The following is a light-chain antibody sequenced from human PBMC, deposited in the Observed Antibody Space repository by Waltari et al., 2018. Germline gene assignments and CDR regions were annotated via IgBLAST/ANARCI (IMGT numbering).Light chain of an antibody. Sequence: QSVLTQPPSVSGAPGQRVTISCTGSSSNIGAGNDIHWYQQRPGTAPKLLIYADNYRPSGVPDRFSGSKSGTSASLAITGLQAEDEADYYCQSYDSSLSGPWVFGGGTKLTVL. CDR2: ADN. J-gene: IGLJ3*02. CDR3: QSYDSSLSGPWV. V-gene: IGLV1-40*01. CDR1: SSNIGAGND.